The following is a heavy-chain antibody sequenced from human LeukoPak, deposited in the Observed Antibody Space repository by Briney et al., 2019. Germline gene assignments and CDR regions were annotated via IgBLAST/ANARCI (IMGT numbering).Heavy chain of an antibody. CDR2: ISAHNGNT. D-gene: IGHD3-9*01. Sequence: ASEKVSRKASGYTHTSYGISGVPQAPGQGLEWMGWISAHNGNTNYAQKLQGRVTMTTDASTSTAYMELRSLRSDDTAVYYCARDRPSGYFDWLHAFDIWGQGTMVTVSS. CDR3: ARDRPSGYFDWLHAFDI. V-gene: IGHV1-18*01. J-gene: IGHJ3*02. CDR1: GYTHTSYG.